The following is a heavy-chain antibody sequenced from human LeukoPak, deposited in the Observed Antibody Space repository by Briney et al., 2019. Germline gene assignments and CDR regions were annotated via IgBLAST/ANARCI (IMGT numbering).Heavy chain of an antibody. CDR3: ARHATDAFDI. J-gene: IGHJ3*02. V-gene: IGHV4-59*08. Sequence: SETLSLTCTVSGGSISSYYWSWIRQPPGKGLEWIGYIYYSGSTNYNPSLKSRVTISVDTSKNQFSPKLSSVTAADTAVYYCARHATDAFDIWGQGTMVTVSS. CDR1: GGSISSYY. CDR2: IYYSGST.